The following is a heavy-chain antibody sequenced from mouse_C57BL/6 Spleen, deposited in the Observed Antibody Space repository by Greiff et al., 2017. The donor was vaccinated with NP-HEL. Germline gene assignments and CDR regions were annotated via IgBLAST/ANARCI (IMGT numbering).Heavy chain of an antibody. CDR3: ARSDSSGYVYYAMDY. CDR2: IDPSDSET. D-gene: IGHD3-2*02. Sequence: VQLQQPGAELVRPGSSVKLSCKASGYTFTSYWMHWVKQRPIQGLEWIGNIDPSDSETHYNQKFKGKSTLTVDKSSSTAYMQLSSLTSEDSAVYYCARSDSSGYVYYAMDYWGQGTSVTVSS. CDR1: GYTFTSYW. V-gene: IGHV1-52*01. J-gene: IGHJ4*01.